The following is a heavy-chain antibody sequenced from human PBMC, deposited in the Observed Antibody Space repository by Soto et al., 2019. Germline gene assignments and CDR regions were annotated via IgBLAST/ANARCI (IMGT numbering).Heavy chain of an antibody. J-gene: IGHJ2*01. Sequence: EVQLLESGGGLVQPGGSLRLSCTASGFTFSSYAMSWVRQAPGKGLEWVSAISGSGGSTYYADSVKGRFTISRDNSKNTLYLQMNSLRAEDTAVYYCANPFPLRKKPNSDLWGRGTLVTVSS. CDR1: GFTFSSYA. D-gene: IGHD3-16*01. V-gene: IGHV3-23*01. CDR2: ISGSGGST. CDR3: ANPFPLRKKPNSDL.